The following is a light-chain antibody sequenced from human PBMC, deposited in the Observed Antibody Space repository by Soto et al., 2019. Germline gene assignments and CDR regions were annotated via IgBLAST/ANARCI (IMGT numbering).Light chain of an antibody. CDR1: SSDVGGYNY. V-gene: IGLV2-14*01. J-gene: IGLJ2*01. CDR2: DVS. Sequence: QSVLTQPASVSGSPGQSITISCTGTSSDVGGYNYVSWYQQHPGKAPKLMIYDVSNRPSGVSNRFSGSKSGSTASLTISGLQAEDEADYYCSSYTSSSTQAFGGGTQLTVL. CDR3: SSYTSSSTQA.